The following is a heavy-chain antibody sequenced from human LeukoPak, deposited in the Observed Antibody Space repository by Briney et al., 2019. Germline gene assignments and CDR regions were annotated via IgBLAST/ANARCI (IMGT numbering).Heavy chain of an antibody. V-gene: IGHV4-59*01. CDR3: ATYSSSWYFYY. CDR1: GDSISSYY. D-gene: IGHD6-13*01. J-gene: IGHJ4*02. CDR2: IYNSGSP. Sequence: SETLSLTCTVSGDSISSYYWSWIRQPPGKGLEWIGYIYNSGSPNYNPSLKSRVTISVDTSKNHFSLKLSSVTAADAAVYYCATYSSSWYFYYWGQGNLVTVSS.